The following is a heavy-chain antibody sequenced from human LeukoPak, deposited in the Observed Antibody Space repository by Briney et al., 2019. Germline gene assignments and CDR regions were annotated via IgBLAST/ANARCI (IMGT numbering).Heavy chain of an antibody. CDR1: DTSFRGYF. CDR3: ARGRRDGYMLLGEDY. J-gene: IGHJ4*02. D-gene: IGHD5-24*01. CDR2: INHSGST. V-gene: IGHV4-34*01. Sequence: SATLSPTCAVYDTSFRGYFWSGIRQPPGKGLGWSGEINHSGSTNYNPTLKSRVTMSVDTSMNPFSMKLSSVTAADTAVYYCARGRRDGYMLLGEDYEGQGTPVTVTA.